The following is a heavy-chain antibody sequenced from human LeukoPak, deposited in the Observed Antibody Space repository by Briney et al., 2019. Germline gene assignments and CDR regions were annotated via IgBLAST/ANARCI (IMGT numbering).Heavy chain of an antibody. CDR2: IIPIFGTA. CDR3: GREAPYSSGYYYGVY. D-gene: IGHD3-22*01. V-gene: IGHV1-69*01. J-gene: IGHJ4*02. Sequence: SVKVSCKASGGTFSSYAISWVRQAPGQGLEWMGGIIPIFGTANYAQKFQGRVTITADESTSTAYMELSSLRCEDTAVEYFGREAPYSSGYYYGVYWGQGTLGNVSS. CDR1: GGTFSSYA.